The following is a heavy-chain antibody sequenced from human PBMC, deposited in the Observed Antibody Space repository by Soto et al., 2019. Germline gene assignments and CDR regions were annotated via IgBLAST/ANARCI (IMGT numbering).Heavy chain of an antibody. D-gene: IGHD3-10*01. CDR1: GGSISSFY. CDR2: IYYSGST. CDR3: ARGSRDSYPGSRIFDL. J-gene: IGHJ4*02. Sequence: TSETLSLTCTVPGGSISSFYWSWIRQPPGKGLEWIGHIYYSGSTNYNPSLKSRVTISVDTSKNQFSLKLSSVTAADTAVYYCARGSRDSYPGSRIFDLWGRGTLVTVSS. V-gene: IGHV4-59*01.